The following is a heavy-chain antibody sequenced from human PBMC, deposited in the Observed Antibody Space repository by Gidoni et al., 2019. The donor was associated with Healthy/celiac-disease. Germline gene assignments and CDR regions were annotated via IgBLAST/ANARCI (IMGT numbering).Heavy chain of an antibody. D-gene: IGHD3-16*02. CDR3: ARDLTVITFGGVIETYYFDY. J-gene: IGHJ4*02. CDR2: ISSSSSYI. Sequence: EVQLVESGGGLVKPGGSLRLSCAASGFTFSSSSMNWVSQAPGKGLEWVSAISSSSSYIYYADSVKGRFTISRDNAKNSLYLQMNSLRAEDTAVYYCARDLTVITFGGVIETYYFDYWGQGTLVTVSS. CDR1: GFTFSSSS. V-gene: IGHV3-21*01.